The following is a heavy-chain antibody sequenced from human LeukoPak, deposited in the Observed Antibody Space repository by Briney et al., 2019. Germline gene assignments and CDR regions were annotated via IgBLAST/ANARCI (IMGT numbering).Heavy chain of an antibody. CDR2: IRHDEANS. D-gene: IGHD6-6*01. Sequence: GGSLRLSCAVSGFNLNSYAMHWVRQAPGKGLEWVAVIRHDEANSFYADSVQGRFTISRDTSKKLLYLQINSLRVEDTAVYYCAKEYTPSSPLGELDSWGQGTLVTVSS. V-gene: IGHV3-30*02. CDR3: AKEYTPSSPLGELDS. CDR1: GFNLNSYA. J-gene: IGHJ4*02.